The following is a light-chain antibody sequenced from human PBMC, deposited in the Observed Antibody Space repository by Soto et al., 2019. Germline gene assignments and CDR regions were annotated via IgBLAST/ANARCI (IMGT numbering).Light chain of an antibody. J-gene: IGLJ3*02. Sequence: QAVVTQEPSLTVSPGGTVTLTCASSTGAVTSAYYPNWFQQKRGQAPRALIYSISNKHSWTPARFSGSLLGGKAALTLSGVQPEDEAEYYCLLYYGGHVRRFGGGTKLTVL. CDR2: SIS. CDR3: LLYYGGHVRR. V-gene: IGLV7-43*01. CDR1: TGAVTSAYY.